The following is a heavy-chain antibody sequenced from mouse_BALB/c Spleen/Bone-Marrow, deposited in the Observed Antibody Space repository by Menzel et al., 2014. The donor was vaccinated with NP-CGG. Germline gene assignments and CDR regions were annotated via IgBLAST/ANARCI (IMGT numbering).Heavy chain of an antibody. V-gene: IGHV1-15*01. CDR1: GYTFTDYE. Sequence: VQLQQSGAELVRPGASVKLSCKALGYTFTDYEMHWVKQTPVNGLEWIGAIHPGSGNTAYNQKFKGKATLTADKSSSTAYMELSSPTSEDSAVYYCIRGNYRYSWFAYWGQGTLVTVSA. CDR3: IRGNYRYSWFAY. D-gene: IGHD2-14*01. J-gene: IGHJ3*01. CDR2: IHPGSGNT.